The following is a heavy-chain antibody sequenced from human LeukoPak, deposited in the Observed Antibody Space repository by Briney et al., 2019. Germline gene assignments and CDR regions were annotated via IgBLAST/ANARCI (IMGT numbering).Heavy chain of an antibody. J-gene: IGHJ4*02. CDR3: ARDRIAAAGDFDY. D-gene: IGHD6-13*01. CDR2: IIPIFGTA. CDR1: GGTFGSYA. V-gene: IGHV1-69*05. Sequence: SVKVSCKASGGTFGSYAISWVRQAPGQGLEWMGRIIPIFGTANYAQKFQGRVTITTDESTSTAYMELSSLRSEDTAVYYCARDRIAAAGDFDYWGQGTLVTVSS.